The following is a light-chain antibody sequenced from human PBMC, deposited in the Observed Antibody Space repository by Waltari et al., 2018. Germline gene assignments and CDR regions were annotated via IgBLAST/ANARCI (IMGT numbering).Light chain of an antibody. J-gene: IGKJ1*01. CDR1: HDISNY. V-gene: IGKV1-16*01. CDR2: GAS. CDR3: QQYKSFPWS. Sequence: DIQMTQSPSSLSASVGDRVTITCRASHDISNYLAWFQQKPGKAPKSLIYGASLLQIGVPSRFSGGGSGTDFTLTINSLQPEDFATYYCQQYKSFPWSFGQGTKVEVK.